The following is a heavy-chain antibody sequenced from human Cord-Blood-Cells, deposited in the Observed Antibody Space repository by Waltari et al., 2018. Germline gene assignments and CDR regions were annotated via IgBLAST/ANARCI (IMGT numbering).Heavy chain of an antibody. CDR1: GGTFRRYA. D-gene: IGHD7-27*01. J-gene: IGHJ3*02. CDR3: ARGLLTDDAFDI. Sequence: QVQLVQSGAEVKTPGSSVKVSCKASGGTFRRYAIRWVRQAPGQGLEWMGRIIPILGIANYAQKFQGRVTITADKSTSTAYMELSSLRSEDTAVYYCARGLLTDDAFDIWGQGTMVTVSS. CDR2: IIPILGIA. V-gene: IGHV1-69*09.